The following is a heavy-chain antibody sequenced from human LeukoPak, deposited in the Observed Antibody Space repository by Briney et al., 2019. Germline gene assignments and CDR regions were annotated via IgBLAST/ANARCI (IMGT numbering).Heavy chain of an antibody. J-gene: IGHJ3*01. D-gene: IGHD7-27*01. CDR3: AKDSTGVTTTGEIITPTDAFDV. CDR1: GFTFSSYG. V-gene: IGHV3-30*02. CDR2: IRYDGSSK. Sequence: PGGSLRLSCTASGFTFSSYGMHWVRQAPGKGLEWVAFIRYDGSSKFYGDSVKGRFTVSRDNYKNTLHLQMNSLRAEDTAVYYCAKDSTGVTTTGEIITPTDAFDVWGQGTMVTVSS.